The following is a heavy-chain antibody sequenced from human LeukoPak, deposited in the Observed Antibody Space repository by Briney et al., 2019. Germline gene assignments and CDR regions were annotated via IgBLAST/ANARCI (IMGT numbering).Heavy chain of an antibody. J-gene: IGHJ3*02. Sequence: GASVKVSCKVSGYTLTELSMHWVRQAPGKGLEWMGGFDPEDGETIYAQKFQGRVTMTEDTSTDTAYMELSSLRSEDTAVYYCATATYYDILTGYQKGAFDIWGQGTMVTVSS. D-gene: IGHD3-9*01. CDR3: ATATYYDILTGYQKGAFDI. CDR2: FDPEDGET. CDR1: GYTLTELS. V-gene: IGHV1-24*01.